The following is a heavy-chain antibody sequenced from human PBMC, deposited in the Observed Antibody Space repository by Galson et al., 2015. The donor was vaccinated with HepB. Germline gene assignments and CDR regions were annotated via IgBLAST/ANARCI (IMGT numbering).Heavy chain of an antibody. CDR1: GYTFTSYG. Sequence: SVKVSCKASGYTFTSYGISWVRQAPGQGLEWMGWISAYNGNTNYAQKLQGRVTMTTDTSTSTAYMELRSLRSDDTAVYYCASAPLVEGATFYFDYWGQGTLVTVSS. CDR2: ISAYNGNT. CDR3: ASAPLVEGATFYFDY. J-gene: IGHJ4*02. V-gene: IGHV1-18*01. D-gene: IGHD1-26*01.